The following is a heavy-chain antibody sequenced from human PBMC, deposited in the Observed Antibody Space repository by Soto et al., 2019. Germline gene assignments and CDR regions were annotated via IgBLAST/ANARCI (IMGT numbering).Heavy chain of an antibody. Sequence: QVQLVQSGAEVKKPGASVKVSCKASGYTFTDYYMHWVRQAPGQGLEWMGWINANSGGKNYPQKFQGRVTMTRDTSISTVYMELSSLRSDDTAVYYCASGSSSNWPDFWGRGTLVTVSS. V-gene: IGHV1-2*02. CDR2: INANSGGK. CDR3: ASGSSSNWPDF. D-gene: IGHD6-13*01. J-gene: IGHJ4*02. CDR1: GYTFTDYY.